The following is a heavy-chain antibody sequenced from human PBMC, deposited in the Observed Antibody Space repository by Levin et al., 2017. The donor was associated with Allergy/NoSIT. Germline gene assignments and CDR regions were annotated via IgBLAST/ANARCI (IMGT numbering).Heavy chain of an antibody. V-gene: IGHV3-30*18. CDR1: GFTFSSYG. CDR3: AKDGDLDIVATTPYWYFDL. CDR2: ISYDGSNK. D-gene: IGHD5-12*01. J-gene: IGHJ2*01. Sequence: SCAASGFTFSSYGMHWVRQAPGKGLEWVAVISYDGSNKYYADSVKGRFTISRDNSKNTLYLQMNSLRAEDTAVYYCAKDGDLDIVATTPYWYFDLWGRGTLVTVSS.